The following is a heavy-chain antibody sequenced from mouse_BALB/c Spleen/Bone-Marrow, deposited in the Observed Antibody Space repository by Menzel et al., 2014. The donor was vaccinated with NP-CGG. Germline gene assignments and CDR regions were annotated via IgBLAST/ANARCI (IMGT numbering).Heavy chain of an antibody. CDR2: IYPGNLNT. CDR3: TRDAMDY. J-gene: IGHJ4*01. CDR1: GYTLTAYY. V-gene: IGHV1S56*01. Sequence: VQLQQSGPELVKPGASVRISCKASGYTLTAYYIHWVKQRPGQGLEWIGWIYPGNLNTKYNEKFKGKATLTADKSSSTAYMQLSSLTAEDSAVYFCTRDAMDYWGQGTTVTVSS.